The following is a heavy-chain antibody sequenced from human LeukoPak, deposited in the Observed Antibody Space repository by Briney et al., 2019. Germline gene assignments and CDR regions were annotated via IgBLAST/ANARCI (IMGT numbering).Heavy chain of an antibody. CDR3: AREGYYYDSSGYFAY. D-gene: IGHD3-22*01. J-gene: IGHJ4*02. V-gene: IGHV3-53*01. CDR1: GFTVSSNY. CDR2: IYSGGST. Sequence: GGSLRLSCAASGFTVSSNYMSWVRQAPGKGLEWVSVIYSGGSTYYADSVKGRFTISRDNSKNTLYLQMNSLRAEDTAVYYCAREGYYYDSSGYFAYWGQGTLVTVTS.